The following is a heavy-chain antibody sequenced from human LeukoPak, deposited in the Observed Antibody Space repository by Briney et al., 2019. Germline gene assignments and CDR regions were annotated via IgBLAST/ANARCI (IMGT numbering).Heavy chain of an antibody. J-gene: IGHJ4*02. CDR1: GYTFTGYY. CDR3: ARDPAYSGYDFTPVDY. D-gene: IGHD5-12*01. V-gene: IGHV1-2*02. Sequence: ASVKVSCKASGYTFTGYYMHWVRQAPGQGLEWMGWINPNSGGTNYAQKFQGRVTMTRDTSISTAYMELSRLRSDDTAVYYCARDPAYSGYDFTPVDYWGQGTLVTVSS. CDR2: INPNSGGT.